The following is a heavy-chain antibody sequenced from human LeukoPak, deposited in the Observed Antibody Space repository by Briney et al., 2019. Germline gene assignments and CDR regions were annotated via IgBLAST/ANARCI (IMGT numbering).Heavy chain of an antibody. V-gene: IGHV4-39*01. D-gene: IGHD3-16*01. J-gene: IGHJ4*02. CDR3: ARHATTFGDLFDY. Sequence: SETLSLTCTVSGGPISSSSYYWGWIRQPPGKGLEWIGSIYYSGSTYYNPSLKSRVTISVDTSKNQFSLKLSSVTAADTAVYYCARHATTFGDLFDYWGQGTLVTVSS. CDR2: IYYSGST. CDR1: GGPISSSSYY.